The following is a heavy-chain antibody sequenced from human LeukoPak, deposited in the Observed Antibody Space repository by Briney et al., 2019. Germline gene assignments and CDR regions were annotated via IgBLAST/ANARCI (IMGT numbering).Heavy chain of an antibody. Sequence: GGSLRLSCAASGSTVSGNYMSWVRQAPGKGLEWVSVIYTAGGSYYADSVKGRFTISRDNSKNTLYLQMNSLRAEDTAVYYCARDPGGSGSYLFDYWGQGTLVTVSS. J-gene: IGHJ4*02. CDR2: IYTAGGS. V-gene: IGHV3-53*05. CDR1: GSTVSGNY. CDR3: ARDPGGSGSYLFDY. D-gene: IGHD3-10*01.